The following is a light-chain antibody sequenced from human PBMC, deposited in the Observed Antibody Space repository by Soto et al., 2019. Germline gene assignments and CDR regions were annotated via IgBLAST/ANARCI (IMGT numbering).Light chain of an antibody. J-gene: IGLJ1*01. V-gene: IGLV2-8*01. CDR2: EVN. CDR3: RSYAGSDDFV. CDR1: RRDVGGYNY. Sequence: ALPQPLSGSGSPLQSVISCCMRTRRDVGGYNYVSWYQQHPGKAPKLMIYEVNKRPSGVPDRFSGSKSGNSASLTVSGLQAEDEDAYYCRSYAGSDDFVFGSGTKVTVL.